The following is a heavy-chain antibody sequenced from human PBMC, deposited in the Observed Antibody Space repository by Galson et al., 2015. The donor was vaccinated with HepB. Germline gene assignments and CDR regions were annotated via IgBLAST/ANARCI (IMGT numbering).Heavy chain of an antibody. CDR3: ARGLGGY. V-gene: IGHV3-48*04. CDR2: ISHSGTTV. CDR1: GFTFSNYG. D-gene: IGHD2-15*01. J-gene: IGHJ4*02. Sequence: SLRLSCAASGFTFSNYGMHWVRQAPGKGLEWLSYISHSGTTVYHADSLKGRFSISRDNAKNSLYLQMNSLRAEDTAVYYCARGLGGYWGQGTLVTVSS.